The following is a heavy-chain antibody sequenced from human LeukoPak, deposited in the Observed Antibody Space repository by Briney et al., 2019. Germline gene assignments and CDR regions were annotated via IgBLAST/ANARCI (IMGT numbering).Heavy chain of an antibody. Sequence: SSETLSLTCTVSGGSTSRYYWSWIRRPPGKGLEWIGYIDDSGNTNYNPSLKSQVTISVDKSKNQFSLKLSFVTAADTAMYYCARSDYHNSGSHTVFDAFDIWGQGTRVTVSS. V-gene: IGHV4-59*01. D-gene: IGHD3-10*01. CDR2: IDDSGNT. J-gene: IGHJ3*02. CDR1: GGSTSRYY. CDR3: ARSDYHNSGSHTVFDAFDI.